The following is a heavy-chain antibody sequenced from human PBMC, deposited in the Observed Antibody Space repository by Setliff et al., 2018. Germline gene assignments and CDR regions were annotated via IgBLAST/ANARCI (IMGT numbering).Heavy chain of an antibody. CDR1: GYTVTLYY. CDR3: ARARGWVTLDAFEL. J-gene: IGHJ3*01. Sequence: ASVKVSCKASGYTVTLYYLHWVRQAPGQGLEWVGRINANSGGTNCDQKFQGRVTMTRATSSSTAHMDLSRLCSDDTAVYYCARARGWVTLDAFELWGQGTMVTVSS. D-gene: IGHD6-19*01. CDR2: INANSGGT. V-gene: IGHV1-2*06.